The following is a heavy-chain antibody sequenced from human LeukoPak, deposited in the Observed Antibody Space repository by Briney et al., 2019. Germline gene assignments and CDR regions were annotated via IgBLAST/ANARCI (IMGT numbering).Heavy chain of an antibody. Sequence: PAETLSLTCVVSGDSITTHNYYWGWIRQSPGKGLEWIGNIYYSGSTYYNPSLKSRVTISVDTSKNQFSLKLSSVTAADTAVYYCARGEMATIEDAFDIWGQGTMVTVSS. J-gene: IGHJ3*02. CDR2: IYYSGST. D-gene: IGHD5-24*01. CDR1: GDSITTHNYY. CDR3: ARGEMATIEDAFDI. V-gene: IGHV4-39*07.